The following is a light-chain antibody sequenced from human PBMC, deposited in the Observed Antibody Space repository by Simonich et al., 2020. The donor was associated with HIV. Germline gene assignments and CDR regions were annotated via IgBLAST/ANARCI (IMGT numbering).Light chain of an antibody. CDR1: SSDVGGYNY. CDR2: DVR. Sequence: QSALTQPRSVPGSLGQSVTISCTGTSSDVGGYNYVSWYQHHPGKAPQLMIYDVRKRPSGVPDRFTGSKSGDTASLTISGLQAEDEADYYCCSYVNTYTWLFGGGTKLTVL. CDR3: CSYVNTYTWL. J-gene: IGLJ3*02. V-gene: IGLV2-11*01.